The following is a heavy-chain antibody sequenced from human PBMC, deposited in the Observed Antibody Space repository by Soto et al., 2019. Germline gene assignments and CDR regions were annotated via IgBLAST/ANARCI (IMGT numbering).Heavy chain of an antibody. CDR2: ISHSGST. D-gene: IGHD5-18*01. CDR3: ARPRGNTYGPYDY. J-gene: IGHJ4*02. V-gene: IGHV4-4*02. Sequence: QVQLQESGPGLVKPSGTLSLTCAVSGGFISSGNWWSWVRQPPGKGLEWIGEISHSGSTNYNPSLKSRVTISVDNSNNQFSLILTSVTAADTAVYFCARPRGNTYGPYDYWGQGTLVTVSS. CDR1: GGFISSGNW.